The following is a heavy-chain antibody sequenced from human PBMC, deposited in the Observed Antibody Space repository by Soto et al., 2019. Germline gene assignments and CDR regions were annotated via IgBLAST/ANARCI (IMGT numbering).Heavy chain of an antibody. D-gene: IGHD6-13*01. CDR1: GGSISSSNW. CDR2: IYHSGST. Sequence: SETLSLTCAVSGGSISSSNWWSWVRQPPGKGLEWIGEIYHSGSTYYNPSLKSRVTISVDTSKNQFSLKLSSVTAADTAVYYCARLGIAAAGSNYYYYGMDVWGQGTTVTVSS. CDR3: ARLGIAAAGSNYYYYGMDV. V-gene: IGHV4-4*02. J-gene: IGHJ6*02.